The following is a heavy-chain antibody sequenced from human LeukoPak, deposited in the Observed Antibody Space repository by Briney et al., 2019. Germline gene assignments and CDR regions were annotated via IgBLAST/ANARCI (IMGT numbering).Heavy chain of an antibody. CDR2: IYYSGST. Sequence: SETLSPTCTVSGGSISSYYWSWIRQPPGKGLEWIGYIYYSGSTNYNPSLKSRVTISVDTSKNQFSLKLSSVTAADTAVYYCARDIAMVRGVSLYVYWGQGTLVTVSS. CDR3: ARDIAMVRGVSLYVY. CDR1: GGSISSYY. V-gene: IGHV4-59*01. D-gene: IGHD3-10*01. J-gene: IGHJ4*02.